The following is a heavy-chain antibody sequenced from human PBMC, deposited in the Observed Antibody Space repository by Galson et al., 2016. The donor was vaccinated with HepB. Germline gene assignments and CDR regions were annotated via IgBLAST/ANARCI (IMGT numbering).Heavy chain of an antibody. Sequence: ETLSLTCTVSGGSITNYYWNWIRQPPGKRLEWIGYVFYSGSTNYNSSLRSRVTMSVDTTKSQFSLRLSSLTAADTAVYYCARAPHGDHLSFFDNWGQGTPVTVSS. J-gene: IGHJ4*02. D-gene: IGHD4-17*01. CDR2: VFYSGST. CDR1: GGSITNYY. CDR3: ARAPHGDHLSFFDN. V-gene: IGHV4-59*01.